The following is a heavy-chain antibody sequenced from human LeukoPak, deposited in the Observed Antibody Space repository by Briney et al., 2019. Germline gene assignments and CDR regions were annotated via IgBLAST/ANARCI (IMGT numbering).Heavy chain of an antibody. V-gene: IGHV3-23*01. CDR3: AKGYSSGWYGGGDY. Sequence: GGSLRLSCEASGFTFSGYAMSWVRQAPGKGLEWVSSINAFGARTYYADSVKGRFTISRDNSKNTLYLQMNSLRAEDTALYYCAKGYSSGWYGGGDYWGQGTLVTVSS. J-gene: IGHJ4*02. CDR1: GFTFSGYA. D-gene: IGHD6-19*01. CDR2: INAFGART.